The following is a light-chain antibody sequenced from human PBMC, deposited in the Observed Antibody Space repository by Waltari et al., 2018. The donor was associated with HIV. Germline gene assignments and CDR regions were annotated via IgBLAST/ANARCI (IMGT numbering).Light chain of an antibody. J-gene: IGKJ2*01. V-gene: IGKV1-5*03. CDR2: KAS. CDR3: QQYDSYSLT. Sequence: DIQMTQSPSTLSASIGDRVTITCRASQMINSALAWYQQKPGKAPKLLTYKASSLQSDITTRFSGSESGTEFTLTISSLQSDDFATYFCQQYDSYSLTFSQRTKLEIK. CDR1: QMINSA.